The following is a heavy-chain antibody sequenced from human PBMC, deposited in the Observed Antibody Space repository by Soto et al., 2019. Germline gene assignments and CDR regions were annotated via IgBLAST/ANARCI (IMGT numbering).Heavy chain of an antibody. CDR3: ARLVVPAANNWFDP. J-gene: IGHJ5*02. D-gene: IGHD2-2*01. V-gene: IGHV1-69*13. Sequence: SVKVSCKASGGTFSSYAISWVRQAPGQGLEWMGGIIPIFGTANYAQKFQGRVTITADESTSTAYMELSSLRSEDTAVYYCARLVVPAANNWFDPWGQGTLVTVSS. CDR2: IIPIFGTA. CDR1: GGTFSSYA.